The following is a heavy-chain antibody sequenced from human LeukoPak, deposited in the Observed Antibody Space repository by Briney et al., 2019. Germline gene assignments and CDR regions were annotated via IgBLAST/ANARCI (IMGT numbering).Heavy chain of an antibody. J-gene: IGHJ4*02. V-gene: IGHV3-30*02. CDR2: IRYDGSNK. CDR3: ANPRIVGATRDY. CDR1: GFTFSSYG. Sequence: GGSLRLSCAASGFTFSSYGMHWVSQAPGRGLEWVAFIRYDGSNKYYADSVKGRFTFSRDNSKNTLYLQMNSLRAEDTAVYYCANPRIVGATRDYWGEGTLVTVSS. D-gene: IGHD1-26*01.